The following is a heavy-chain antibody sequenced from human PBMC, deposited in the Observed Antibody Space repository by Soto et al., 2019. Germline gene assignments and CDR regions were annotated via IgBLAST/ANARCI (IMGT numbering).Heavy chain of an antibody. CDR2: IIPIFGTA. CDR1: GGTFSSYA. D-gene: IGHD3-22*01. V-gene: IGHV1-69*12. Sequence: QVQLVQSGAEVKKPGSSVKVSCKASGGTFSSYAISWVRQAPGQGLEWMGGIIPIFGTADYAQKFRGRVTITADESTSTGNMELSSLRSEDTAVYYCASHYDSSGYYYRGLDYWGQGTPVTDSS. CDR3: ASHYDSSGYYYRGLDY. J-gene: IGHJ4*02.